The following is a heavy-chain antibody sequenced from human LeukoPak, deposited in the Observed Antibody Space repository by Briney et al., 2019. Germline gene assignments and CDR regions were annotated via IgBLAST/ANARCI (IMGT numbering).Heavy chain of an antibody. V-gene: IGHV1-69*06. CDR1: GGTFSSYA. CDR2: IIPIFGTA. CDR3: ATRSTMVRGVMRVYYYGMDV. D-gene: IGHD3-10*01. J-gene: IGHJ6*04. Sequence: SVKVSCKASGGTFSSYAISWVRQALGQGLEWMGGIIPIFGTANYAQKFQGRVTITADKSTSTAYMELSSLRSEDTAVYYCATRSTMVRGVMRVYYYGMDVWGKGTTVTVSS.